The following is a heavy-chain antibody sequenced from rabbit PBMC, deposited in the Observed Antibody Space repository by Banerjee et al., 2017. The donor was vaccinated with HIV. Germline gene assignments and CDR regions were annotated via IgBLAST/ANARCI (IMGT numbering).Heavy chain of an antibody. CDR2: IYTDSYDIT. J-gene: IGHJ4*01. CDR3: ARDLAGVIGWNFNL. Sequence: QSLEESGGDLVKPGASLTLTCTASGFSFSSSYWACWVRQAPGKGLEWIACIYTDSYDITYYASWAKGRFTISKASWTTVTLQMTSLTAADTATYFCARDLAGVIGWNFNLWGPGTLVTVS. V-gene: IGHV1S40*01. D-gene: IGHD4-1*01. CDR1: GFSFSSSYW.